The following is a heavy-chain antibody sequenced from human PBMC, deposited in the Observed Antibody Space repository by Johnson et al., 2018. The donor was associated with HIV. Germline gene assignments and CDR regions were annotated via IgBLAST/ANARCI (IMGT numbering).Heavy chain of an antibody. Sequence: EVQLVESGGGVVRPGGSLRLSCAASGFTFDDYAMHWVRQAPGKGLEWVSGISWNSGSIGYADSVKGRFTISRDNSKNTLYVQMNSLRAEDTAVYYCARDSYDISGQQHDAFDIWGQGTMVTVSA. V-gene: IGHV3-9*01. CDR1: GFTFDDYA. CDR2: ISWNSGSI. J-gene: IGHJ3*02. CDR3: ARDSYDISGQQHDAFDI. D-gene: IGHD3-22*01.